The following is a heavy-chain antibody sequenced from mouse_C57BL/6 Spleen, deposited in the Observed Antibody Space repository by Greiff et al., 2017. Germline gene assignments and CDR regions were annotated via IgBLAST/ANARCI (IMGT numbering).Heavy chain of an antibody. CDR2: FYPGSGSI. CDR3: ARHEQAYYYGSGSFAY. V-gene: IGHV1-62-2*01. Sequence: QVQLKQSGAELVKPGASVKLSCTASGYTFTEYTIHWVKQRSGQGLEWIGWFYPGSGSITYNEKFKDKATLTADKSSSTVYMELSRLTSEDSAVYFCARHEQAYYYGSGSFAYWGQGTLVTVSA. J-gene: IGHJ3*01. CDR1: GYTFTEYT. D-gene: IGHD1-1*01.